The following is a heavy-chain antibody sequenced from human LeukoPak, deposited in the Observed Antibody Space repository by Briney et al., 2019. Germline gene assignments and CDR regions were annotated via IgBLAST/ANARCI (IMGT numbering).Heavy chain of an antibody. CDR3: ARVFYYGSGTFDL. CDR1: GGSLSSYC. CDR2: IYYSGST. V-gene: IGHV4-59*01. J-gene: IGHJ2*01. Sequence: SETLSLTCTVSGGSLSSYCWSWIRQPPGKGLEWIGYIYYSGSTTYNPSLRSRVTISVDTSKNQFSLRLSSVTAADTAVYYCARVFYYGSGTFDLWGRGTLVTVSS. D-gene: IGHD3-10*01.